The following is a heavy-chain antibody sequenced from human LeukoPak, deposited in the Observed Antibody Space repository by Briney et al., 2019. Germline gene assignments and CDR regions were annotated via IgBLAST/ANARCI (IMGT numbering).Heavy chain of an antibody. V-gene: IGHV1-18*01. CDR2: ISAYNGNT. CDR1: GYTFTSYG. D-gene: IGHD6-19*01. Sequence: ASVKVSCKASGYTFTSYGISWVRRAPGQGLEWMGWISAYNGNTSYAQKLQGRVTMTTDTSTSTAYMELRSLRSDDTAVYYCARLLYSSGWYVVGYYYYGMDVWGQGTTVTVSS. CDR3: ARLLYSSGWYVVGYYYYGMDV. J-gene: IGHJ6*02.